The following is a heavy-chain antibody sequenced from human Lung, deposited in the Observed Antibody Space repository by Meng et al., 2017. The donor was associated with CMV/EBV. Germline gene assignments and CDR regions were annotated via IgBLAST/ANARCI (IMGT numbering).Heavy chain of an antibody. CDR1: GYSISSGYY. D-gene: IGHD1-26*01. CDR2: IYHSGST. CDR3: AKVGWEHVADY. J-gene: IGHJ4*02. V-gene: IGHV4-38-2*02. Sequence: SETLSLTCTVSGYSISSGYYWGWIRQPPGKGLEGIGSIYHSGSTYYNPSLKSRVTISVDTSKNQFSLKLISVTAADTAVYYCAKVGWEHVADYWGQGTLVTVSS.